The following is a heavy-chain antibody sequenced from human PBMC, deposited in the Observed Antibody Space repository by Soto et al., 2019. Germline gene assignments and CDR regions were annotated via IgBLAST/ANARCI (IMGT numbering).Heavy chain of an antibody. V-gene: IGHV3-20*04. J-gene: IGHJ4*02. CDR3: MIGASLTFDY. CDR1: GFTFDDYG. D-gene: IGHD1-26*01. Sequence: EVQLVESGGGVLRPGGSLRLSCAASGFTFDDYGMSWARQAPGKGLEWVSGVNWNGGSTGYADSVKGRFTISRDNAKNSLYLQMNSLRAEDTAFYYCMIGASLTFDYWGQGTLVTVSS. CDR2: VNWNGGST.